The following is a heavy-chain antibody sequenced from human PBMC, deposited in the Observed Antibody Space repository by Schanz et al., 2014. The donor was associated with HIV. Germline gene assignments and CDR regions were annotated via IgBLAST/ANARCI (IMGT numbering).Heavy chain of an antibody. J-gene: IGHJ3*02. V-gene: IGHV1-8*01. CDR1: GYPFTSYD. CDR3: ARRALLKWELRYAFDI. D-gene: IGHD1-26*01. CDR2: MNPNSGNT. Sequence: QVQLVQSGAEVKKPGASVKVACKASGYPFTSYDINWVRQATGQGLEWMGWMNPNSGNTGYAQKFQGRVTMTRNTSISTAYMELSSLRSEDTAVYYCARRALLKWELRYAFDIWGQGTMVTVSS.